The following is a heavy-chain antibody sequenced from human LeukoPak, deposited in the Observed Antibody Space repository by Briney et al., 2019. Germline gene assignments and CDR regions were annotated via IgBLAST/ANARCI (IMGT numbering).Heavy chain of an antibody. CDR2: ISVDGGST. D-gene: IGHD1-26*01. Sequence: LTGGSLRLSCAASGFPFGDYAMHWVRHAPGKGLDWVSLISVDGGSTYYADSVKRRFTVSRDNSKNSLYMQMNSLRTEDTALYFCAKVGQGFDFDYWGQGTLVTVSS. J-gene: IGHJ4*02. CDR1: GFPFGDYA. CDR3: AKVGQGFDFDY. V-gene: IGHV3-43*02.